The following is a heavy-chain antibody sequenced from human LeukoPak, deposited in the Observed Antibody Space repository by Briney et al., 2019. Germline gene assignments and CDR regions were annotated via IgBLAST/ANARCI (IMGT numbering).Heavy chain of an antibody. V-gene: IGHV1-8*01. CDR2: MNPNSGNT. D-gene: IGHD2-15*01. CDR1: GYTFTSYD. Sequence: GASVKVSCKASGYTFTSYDINWVRQATGQGLEWMGWMNPNSGNTGYAQKFQGRVTMTRNTSISTAYMELSSLRSEDTAVYYCAAGGDCSGGSCYYYYMDVWGKGTTVTISS. CDR3: AAGGDCSGGSCYYYYMDV. J-gene: IGHJ6*03.